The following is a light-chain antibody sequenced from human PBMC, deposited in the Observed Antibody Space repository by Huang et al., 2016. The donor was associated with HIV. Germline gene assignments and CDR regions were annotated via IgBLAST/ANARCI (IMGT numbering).Light chain of an antibody. J-gene: IGKJ4*01. Sequence: DIVMTQSPLSLPVTPGEPASISCRSSQSLLYSNGYNYLDWYLQKPGQSPQLVIYMGSNRASGVPDRVSGSGSGTDFTLKISRVEAEDVGVYYCMQALQTPLTFGGGTKVEIK. CDR1: QSLLYSNGYNY. CDR3: MQALQTPLT. CDR2: MGS. V-gene: IGKV2-28*01.